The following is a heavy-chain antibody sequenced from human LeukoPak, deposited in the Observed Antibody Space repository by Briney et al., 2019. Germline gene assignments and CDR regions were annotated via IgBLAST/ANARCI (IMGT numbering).Heavy chain of an antibody. Sequence: GGSLRLSCAASGFSFSRSWMSWVRQAPGKGLEWVANIKEDGSEKQYVDSVKGRFTISRDNAKNSLYLQMNSLRAEDTAVYFCVREFDCWGQGALVSVPS. J-gene: IGHJ4*02. V-gene: IGHV3-7*01. CDR2: IKEDGSEK. CDR3: VREFDC. CDR1: GFSFSRSW.